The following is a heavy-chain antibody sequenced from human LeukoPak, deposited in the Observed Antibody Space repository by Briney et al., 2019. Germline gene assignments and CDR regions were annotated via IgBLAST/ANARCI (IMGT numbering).Heavy chain of an antibody. CDR2: IYTSGST. J-gene: IGHJ4*02. D-gene: IGHD2-15*01. Sequence: SETLSLTCTVSGGSISSYYWSWIRQPAGKGLEWIGRIYTSGSTNYNPSLKSRVTMSVDTSKNQFSLKLSSVTAADTAVYYCARGVTIVAATAFDYWGQGTLVTVSS. CDR1: GGSISSYY. V-gene: IGHV4-4*07. CDR3: ARGVTIVAATAFDY.